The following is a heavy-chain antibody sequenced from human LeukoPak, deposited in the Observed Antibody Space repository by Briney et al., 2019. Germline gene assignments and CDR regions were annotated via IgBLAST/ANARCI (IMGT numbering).Heavy chain of an antibody. CDR1: GYTFTGYY. V-gene: IGHV1-2*02. CDR3: ARNRLRYFDWPKYFQH. Sequence: ASVKVSCKASGYTFTGYYMHWVRQAPGQGLEWMGWINPNSGGTNYAQKFQGRVTMTRDTSISTAYMELSRLRPDDTAVYYCARNRLRYFDWPKYFQHWGQGTLVTVSS. D-gene: IGHD3-9*01. J-gene: IGHJ1*01. CDR2: INPNSGGT.